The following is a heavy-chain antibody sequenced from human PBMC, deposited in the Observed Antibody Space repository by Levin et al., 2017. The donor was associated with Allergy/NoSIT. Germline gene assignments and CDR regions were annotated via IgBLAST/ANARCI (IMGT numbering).Heavy chain of an antibody. D-gene: IGHD2-2*02. Sequence: GGSLRLSCAASGFTFSSYAMHWIRQAPGKGLEWVAVISYDGSNKYYADSVKGRFTISRDNSKNTLYLQMNSLRAEDTAVYYCARDRVPAAIFGWVRYYYYGMDVWGQGTTVTVSS. V-gene: IGHV3-30-3*01. CDR2: ISYDGSNK. CDR1: GFTFSSYA. CDR3: ARDRVPAAIFGWVRYYYYGMDV. J-gene: IGHJ6*02.